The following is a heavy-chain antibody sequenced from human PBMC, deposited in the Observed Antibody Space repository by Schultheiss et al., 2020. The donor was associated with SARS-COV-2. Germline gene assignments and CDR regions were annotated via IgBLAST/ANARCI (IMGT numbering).Heavy chain of an antibody. CDR1: GGSISSGVYY. J-gene: IGHJ5*02. CDR2: INHSGST. D-gene: IGHD3-22*01. CDR3: AKHECEGNYYESSGYYYWFDP. V-gene: IGHV4-39*01. Sequence: SETLSLTCAVSGGSISSGVYYWSWICQPPGKGLEWIGEINHSGSTHYNSSLKSRVTISVNTFKNQFSLKLSSVTAADTAVYYCAKHECEGNYYESSGYYYWFDPWGQGTGVNVSS.